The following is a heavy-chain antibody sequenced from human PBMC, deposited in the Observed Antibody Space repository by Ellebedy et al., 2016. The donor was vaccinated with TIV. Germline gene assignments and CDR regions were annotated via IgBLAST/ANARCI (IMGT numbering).Heavy chain of an antibody. D-gene: IGHD3-3*01. V-gene: IGHV5-51*01. CDR1: GYSFTSYW. CDR3: ARQSKGNYDFWSELRGYGMDV. J-gene: IGHJ6*02. Sequence: GESLKISXKGSGYSFTSYWIAWVRQMPGKGLEWMGIIYPGDSDTRYSPSFQGQVTISADKSISTAYLQWSSLKASDTAMYYCARQSKGNYDFWSELRGYGMDVWGQGTTVTVSS. CDR2: IYPGDSDT.